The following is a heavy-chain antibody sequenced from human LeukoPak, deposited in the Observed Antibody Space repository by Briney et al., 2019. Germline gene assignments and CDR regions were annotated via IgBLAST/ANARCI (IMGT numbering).Heavy chain of an antibody. Sequence: GGSLRLSCAASGFTFSSYGMHWVRQAPGKGLEWVAVIWYGGSNKYYADSVKGRFTISRDNSKNTLYLQMNSLRAEDTAVYYLARSGITGTTLGGAFDIWGQGTMVTVSS. J-gene: IGHJ3*02. D-gene: IGHD1-14*01. CDR3: ARSGITGTTLGGAFDI. CDR1: GFTFSSYG. CDR2: IWYGGSNK. V-gene: IGHV3-33*08.